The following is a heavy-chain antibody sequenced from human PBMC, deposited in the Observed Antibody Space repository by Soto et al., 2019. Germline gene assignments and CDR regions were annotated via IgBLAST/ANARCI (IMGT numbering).Heavy chain of an antibody. D-gene: IGHD2-21*02. J-gene: IGHJ3*01. Sequence: QVQLGQSGAEVKKPGASVKGSCKASGYAFTSYGITWVRQAPGQGLEWMGWISVYNGNPNYAQKLKGRVTMTTDTSTSTAYMELRSLRSDDTAGYDCARAQKGKGTVVTRYAFDVGGQVRRVTVSS. V-gene: IGHV1-18*04. CDR3: ARAQKGKGTVVTRYAFDV. CDR2: ISVYNGNP. CDR1: GYAFTSYG.